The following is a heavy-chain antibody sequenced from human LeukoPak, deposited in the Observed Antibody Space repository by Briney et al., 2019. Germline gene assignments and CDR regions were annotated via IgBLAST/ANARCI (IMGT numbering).Heavy chain of an antibody. CDR2: INHSGST. CDR1: GGSFSGYY. CDR3: ARPYYDILTGYYPTAFDI. Sequence: ASETLSLTCAVYGGSFSGYYWSWIRQPPGKGLEWIGEINHSGSTNYNPSLKSRVTISVDTSKNQFSLKLSSVTAADTAVYYCARPYYDILTGYYPTAFDIWGQGTMVTVSS. D-gene: IGHD3-9*01. V-gene: IGHV4-34*01. J-gene: IGHJ3*02.